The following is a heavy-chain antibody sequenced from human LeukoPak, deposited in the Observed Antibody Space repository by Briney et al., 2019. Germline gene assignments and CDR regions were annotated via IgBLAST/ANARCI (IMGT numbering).Heavy chain of an antibody. V-gene: IGHV4-39*01. J-gene: IGHJ4*02. D-gene: IGHD6-19*01. CDR1: GGSIAVNHYY. CDR2: GLYTGNT. CDR3: ARRGVAATIDY. Sequence: SETLSLTCSVSGGSIAVNHYYWVWIRQPPGKGLEWIGSGLYTGNTYSNPSLRSRVTISVDTSKNEFSLKMNSVTAADTAVYYCARRGVAATIDYWGQGTLVTVSS.